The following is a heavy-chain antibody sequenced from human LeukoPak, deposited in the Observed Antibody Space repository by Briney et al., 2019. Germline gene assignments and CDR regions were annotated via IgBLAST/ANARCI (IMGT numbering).Heavy chain of an antibody. CDR1: GFTVSDNY. CDR2: IYSGGST. D-gene: IGHD4-23*01. V-gene: IGHV3-53*01. Sequence: PGGSLRLSCAASGFTVSDNYMSWVRQAPGKGLEWVSVIYSGGSTYYADSVKGRFSISRDNSKNTLYFQMNSLRAEDTSVYYCARAAGGGGNRFDYWGQGTLVTVSS. J-gene: IGHJ4*02. CDR3: ARAAGGGGNRFDY.